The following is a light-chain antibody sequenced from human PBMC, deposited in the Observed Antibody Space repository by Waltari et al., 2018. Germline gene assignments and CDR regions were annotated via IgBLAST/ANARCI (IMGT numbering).Light chain of an antibody. Sequence: DIQMTQSPSSLSASAGDRVTVTCRASQAISTYLNWYQQKPGKAPKRLIYTASSLESGVPSRFSGSGSGTDFTLTISSLQPEDFATYYCLQYNSNPWTFGQGTKVEIK. CDR2: TAS. V-gene: IGKV1-17*01. CDR3: LQYNSNPWT. J-gene: IGKJ1*01. CDR1: QAISTY.